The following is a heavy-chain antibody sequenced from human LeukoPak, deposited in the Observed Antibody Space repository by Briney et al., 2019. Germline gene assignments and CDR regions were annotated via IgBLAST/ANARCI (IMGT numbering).Heavy chain of an antibody. CDR2: ISGDGANT. Sequence: GGTLRLSCAVSGFTFDDSAMHWVRQVPGKGLEWVSLISGDGANTYYVDSVKGRFTISRDNSKNSLYLQMNSLRTDDTAFYYCEKPIYGGRTGDAFHIWGQGAMVIVSS. D-gene: IGHD4-23*01. CDR3: EKPIYGGRTGDAFHI. J-gene: IGHJ3*02. CDR1: GFTFDDSA. V-gene: IGHV3-43*02.